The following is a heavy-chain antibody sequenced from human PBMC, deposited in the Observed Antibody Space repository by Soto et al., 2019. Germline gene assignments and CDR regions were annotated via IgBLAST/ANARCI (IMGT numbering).Heavy chain of an antibody. D-gene: IGHD3-22*01. CDR1: GFTFDDYA. J-gene: IGHJ6*03. CDR3: AKGGGYSCYYYMDV. CDR2: INWNSGNI. Sequence: DVQLVESGGGLVQPGRSLRLSCAASGFTFDDYAMHWVRQAPGKGLEWVSGINWNSGNILYADSVKGRFTVSRDNAKNSLDLQMNGLRGEDTALYYCAKGGGYSCYYYMDVWGKGTTVTVSS. V-gene: IGHV3-9*01.